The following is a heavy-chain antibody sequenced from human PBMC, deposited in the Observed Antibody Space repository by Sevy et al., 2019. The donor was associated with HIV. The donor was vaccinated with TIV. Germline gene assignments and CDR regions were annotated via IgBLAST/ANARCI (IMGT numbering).Heavy chain of an antibody. CDR2: IKQDGSEK. CDR3: ARDYTMVRGVIRMDV. Sequence: GGSLRLSCAASGFTFSSYWMSWVRQAPGKGLEWVTNIKQDGSEKYYVDSVKGRFTISRDNAKNSLYLQMNSLRAEDTAVYYYARDYTMVRGVIRMDVWGQGTTVTVSS. V-gene: IGHV3-7*01. CDR1: GFTFSSYW. J-gene: IGHJ6*02. D-gene: IGHD3-10*01.